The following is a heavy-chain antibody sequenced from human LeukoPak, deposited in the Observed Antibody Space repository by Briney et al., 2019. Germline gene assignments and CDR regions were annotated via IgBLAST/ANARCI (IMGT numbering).Heavy chain of an antibody. V-gene: IGHV1-3*01. D-gene: IGHD2-15*01. Sequence: ASVKVFCKASGYTSTSYAIHWVRQAPGQGLEWMGWINAGNGNTKYSQRFQGRVTITRDTSASTAYMELSSLRSEDTAVYYCARDGVVAATDKDYWGQGTLVAVSS. CDR3: ARDGVVAATDKDY. CDR1: GYTSTSYA. CDR2: INAGNGNT. J-gene: IGHJ4*02.